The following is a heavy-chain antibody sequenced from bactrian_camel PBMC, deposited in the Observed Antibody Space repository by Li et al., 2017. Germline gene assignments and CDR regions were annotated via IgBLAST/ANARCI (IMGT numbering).Heavy chain of an antibody. CDR1: GYNYRWYC. D-gene: IGHD4*01. V-gene: IGHV3S35*01. J-gene: IGHJ4*01. CDR3: AASGNYQYTDYDYRY. Sequence: VQLVESGGGSVQSGGSLTLSCAVSGYNYRWYCMGWFRQTPVKGREGVASAHIGVDTSGDGVTHYADSVMDRFTISEDIARNTVYLQMNNLKPEDTAVYYCAASGNYQYTDYDYRYWGQGTQVTVS. CDR2: GVDTSGDGVT.